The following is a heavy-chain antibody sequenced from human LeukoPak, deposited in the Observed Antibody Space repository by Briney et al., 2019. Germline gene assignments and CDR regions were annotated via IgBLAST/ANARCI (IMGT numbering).Heavy chain of an antibody. CDR2: INPNSGGT. J-gene: IGHJ4*02. V-gene: IGHV1-2*06. Sequence: ASVKVSCKASGYTFTDYYMHWVRQAPGQGLAWMGRINPNSGGTSYAQKFRGGVTMTRDTSISTAYMELSRLRSDDTTVYYCARGGNSAYSIGYWGQGTLVTVSS. CDR3: ARGGNSAYSIGY. CDR1: GYTFTDYY. D-gene: IGHD3-22*01.